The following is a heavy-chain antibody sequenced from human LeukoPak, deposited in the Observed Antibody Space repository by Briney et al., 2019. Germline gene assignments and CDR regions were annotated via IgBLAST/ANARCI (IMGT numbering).Heavy chain of an antibody. D-gene: IGHD3-3*01. Sequence: SETPSLPCTVSGGAISSYYWSWIRQPPGKGLEWIGGIYFSGGTNYNPSLKSRVTISVDTSKNQFSLKLSSVTAADTAVYYCARDNRYYDFWSGYRGPSGFDYWGQGTLVTVSS. CDR2: IYFSGGT. CDR1: GGAISSYY. J-gene: IGHJ4*02. V-gene: IGHV4-59*01. CDR3: ARDNRYYDFWSGYRGPSGFDY.